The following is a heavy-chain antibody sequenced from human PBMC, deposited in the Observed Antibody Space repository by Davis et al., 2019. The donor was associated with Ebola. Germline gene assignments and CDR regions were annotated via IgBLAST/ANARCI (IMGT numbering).Heavy chain of an antibody. CDR1: GGSFNDYY. CDR3: ATFGLNWRLDS. Sequence: PSETLSLTCALYGGSFNDYYWSWIRHSPEKGLEWFGEINYRGRTTYNPLLESRVTISLDTSKNQISLKLTSVTAADTAIYYCATFGLNWRLDSWGQGAQVTVSS. CDR2: INYRGRT. J-gene: IGHJ4*02. V-gene: IGHV4-34*01. D-gene: IGHD3-16*01.